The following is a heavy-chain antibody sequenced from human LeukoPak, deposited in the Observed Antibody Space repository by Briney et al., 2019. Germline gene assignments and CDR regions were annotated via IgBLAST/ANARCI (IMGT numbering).Heavy chain of an antibody. J-gene: IGHJ4*02. CDR3: ARGTKGFCTSTTCYFNGDY. D-gene: IGHD2-2*01. V-gene: IGHV3-30-3*01. CDR2: ISYDGSTN. Sequence: GGSLRLSCAASGFTFSSYAMHWVRQAPGKGLEWVAVISYDGSTNYYADSVKGRFSISRDNSKNTLYLQMNSLRAEDTAVYYCARGTKGFCTSTTCYFNGDYWGQGTLVTVSS. CDR1: GFTFSSYA.